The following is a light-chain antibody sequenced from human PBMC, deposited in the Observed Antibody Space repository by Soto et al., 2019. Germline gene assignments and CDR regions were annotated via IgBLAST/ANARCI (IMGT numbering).Light chain of an antibody. CDR3: LQYNNWWT. J-gene: IGKJ1*01. V-gene: IGKV3-15*01. Sequence: EIVMTQSPATLSVSPGERATLSCRASQSVSSNLAWYKQKPGQAPRLLIYGASTRATGIPARFSGSGSGTEFTLTIRSLKSEDFAVYYCLQYNNWWTFGQGTKLDIK. CDR1: QSVSSN. CDR2: GAS.